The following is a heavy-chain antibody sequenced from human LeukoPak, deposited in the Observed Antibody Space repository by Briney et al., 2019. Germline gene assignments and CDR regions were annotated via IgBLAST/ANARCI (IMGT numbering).Heavy chain of an antibody. CDR1: GDSITGYY. D-gene: IGHD3-22*01. Sequence: PSETLSLTCSVSGDSITGYYWGWIRQPPGKGLEWIGNIYYTGNTYYNSSLKSRVTISLDTSKNQFSLKVVSMTAADTAVYYCARGDYDSSGTPYYFDYWGQGTLVTVSS. CDR2: IYYTGNT. J-gene: IGHJ4*02. CDR3: ARGDYDSSGTPYYFDY. V-gene: IGHV4-39*07.